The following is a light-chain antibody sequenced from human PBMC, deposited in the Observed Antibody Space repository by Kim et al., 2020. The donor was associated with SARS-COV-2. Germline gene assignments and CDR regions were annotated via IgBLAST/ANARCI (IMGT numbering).Light chain of an antibody. CDR3: QVWDSSSDHPGV. V-gene: IGLV3-21*04. CDR2: YDS. CDR1: NIGRKG. J-gene: IGLJ1*01. Sequence: PGKPARITCGGNNIGRKGVHWYQQKPGQAPVLVIYYDSDRPSGIPERFSGSNSGNTATLTISRVEAGDEADYYCQVWDSSSDHPGVFGTGTKVTVL.